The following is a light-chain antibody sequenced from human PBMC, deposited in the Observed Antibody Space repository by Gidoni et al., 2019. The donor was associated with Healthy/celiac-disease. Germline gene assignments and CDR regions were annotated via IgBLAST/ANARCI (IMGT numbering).Light chain of an antibody. CDR2: GAS. Sequence: DIVMTQSPATLSVSQGERATLSCSASQSVSSNLAWYQQKPGQAPRLLIYGASTRATGIPARVSGSGSGTEFTLTISSLQSEDFAVYYCQQYNNWPPGFGQGTRLEIK. J-gene: IGKJ5*01. CDR3: QQYNNWPPG. CDR1: QSVSSN. V-gene: IGKV3-15*01.